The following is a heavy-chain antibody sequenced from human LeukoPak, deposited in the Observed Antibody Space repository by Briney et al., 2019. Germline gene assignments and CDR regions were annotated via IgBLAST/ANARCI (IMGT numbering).Heavy chain of an antibody. CDR3: ARVTGYMIEDYFDY. CDR2: IYHSGNT. Sequence: KPSETLSLTCTVSGYSISSGYYWGWIRQPPGNGLEWIGSIYHSGNTYYNPSLKSRVTISVDTSKNQFSLKLRSVTAADTAVYYCARVTGYMIEDYFDYWGQGILVTVSS. D-gene: IGHD3-9*01. J-gene: IGHJ4*02. CDR1: GYSISSGYY. V-gene: IGHV4-38-2*02.